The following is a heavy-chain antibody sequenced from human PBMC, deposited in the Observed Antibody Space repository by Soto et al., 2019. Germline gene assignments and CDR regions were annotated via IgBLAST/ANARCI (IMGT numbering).Heavy chain of an antibody. V-gene: IGHV1-8*01. Sequence: QVQLVQSGAEVKKPGASVKVSCKASGYTFTSFDINWVRQAPGQGLEWMGWMNPATGNTGYAQKFQGRVTMTRNTSINAADMELSSLRYEDAAVYFCARGGDTSTWYDLDYWGQGALVTVSS. D-gene: IGHD6-13*01. CDR1: GYTFTSFD. CDR3: ARGGDTSTWYDLDY. CDR2: MNPATGNT. J-gene: IGHJ4*02.